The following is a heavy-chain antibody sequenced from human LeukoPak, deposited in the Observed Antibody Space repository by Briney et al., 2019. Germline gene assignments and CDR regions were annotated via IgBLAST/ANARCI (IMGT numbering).Heavy chain of an antibody. CDR1: GGSISSSSDY. Sequence: SETLSLTCTVSGGSISSSSDYWGWLRQPPGTGLEYIGSIYYSGTMYYNPSLKSRVSMSVDMSKNQFSLKLSSVTAADTAVYYCARHYYDSSGYRRDYYFDYWGQGTLVTVSS. CDR3: ARHYYDSSGYRRDYYFDY. J-gene: IGHJ4*02. D-gene: IGHD3-22*01. V-gene: IGHV4-39*01. CDR2: IYYSGTM.